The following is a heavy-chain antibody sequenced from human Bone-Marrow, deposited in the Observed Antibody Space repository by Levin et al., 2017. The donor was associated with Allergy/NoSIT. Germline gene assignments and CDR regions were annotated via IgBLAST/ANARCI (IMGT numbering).Heavy chain of an antibody. D-gene: IGHD5-12*01. V-gene: IGHV4-59*01. Sequence: SETLSLTCSVSGASISTYSWSWIRQPPGKGLEWIGYVFDSGSTFYNPSLERRLTMSMDRSKNQFSLKLTSVTAADTAVYYCVGENRSGYRFDYWGQGTLVTVSS. CDR2: VFDSGST. CDR3: VGENRSGYRFDY. J-gene: IGHJ4*02. CDR1: GASISTYS.